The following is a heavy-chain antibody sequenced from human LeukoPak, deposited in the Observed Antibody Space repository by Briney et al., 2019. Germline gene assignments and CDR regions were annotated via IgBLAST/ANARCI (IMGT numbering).Heavy chain of an antibody. D-gene: IGHD3-16*02. CDR3: ARDRSPFTFGEVIVKQFDY. V-gene: IGHV1-18*01. CDR2: VNIYNGNT. Sequence: ASVKVSCKASGYIFTRYGISWVRQAPGQGLEWMGWVNIYNGNTNYAQKFQGRVSMTTDTFTSEVYMELRRLRVDDTAVYYCARDRSPFTFGEVIVKQFDYWGQGTLVTVSS. CDR1: GYIFTRYG. J-gene: IGHJ4*02.